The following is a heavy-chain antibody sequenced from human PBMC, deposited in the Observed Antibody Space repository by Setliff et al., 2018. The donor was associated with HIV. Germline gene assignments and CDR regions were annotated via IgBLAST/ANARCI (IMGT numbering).Heavy chain of an antibody. CDR1: GYTFTTYG. D-gene: IGHD3-10*01. J-gene: IGHJ6*02. CDR3: SRSGVPPYYYYGMDV. Sequence: GASVKVSCKASGYTFTTYGVNWVRQAPGQGPEWMGWINSYNGNTKFAQKFQGRVTMTTDTSTTTAFMELRSLKADDTGIYYCSRSGVPPYYYYGMDVWGQGTTVTVSS. CDR2: INSYNGNT. V-gene: IGHV1-18*04.